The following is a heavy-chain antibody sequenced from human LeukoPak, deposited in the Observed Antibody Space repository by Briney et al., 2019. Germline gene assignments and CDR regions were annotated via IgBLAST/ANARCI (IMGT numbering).Heavy chain of an antibody. V-gene: IGHV3-74*03. Sequence: GGSLRLSCAASGFTFSSYWMHWVRQAPGKGPVWVSRINSDGTGTMYADSVKGRFTISRDNAKNTLYLQMNSLRAEDTAVYYCAKHPAFDIWGQGTMVTVSS. J-gene: IGHJ3*02. CDR2: INSDGTGT. CDR3: AKHPAFDI. CDR1: GFTFSSYW.